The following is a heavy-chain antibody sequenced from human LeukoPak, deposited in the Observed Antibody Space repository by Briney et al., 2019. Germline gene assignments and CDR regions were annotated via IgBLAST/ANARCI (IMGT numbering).Heavy chain of an antibody. Sequence: YLRLSCASSGFTLDDYAMHWVRQATGKGLEWVSGISWNSGSIGYADSVKGRFTISRDNAKNSLYLQMNSLRAEDTALYYCAKVRGRWLPSPFDYWGQGTLVTVSS. J-gene: IGHJ4*02. V-gene: IGHV3-9*01. CDR1: GFTLDDYA. CDR3: AKVRGRWLPSPFDY. D-gene: IGHD5-24*01. CDR2: ISWNSGSI.